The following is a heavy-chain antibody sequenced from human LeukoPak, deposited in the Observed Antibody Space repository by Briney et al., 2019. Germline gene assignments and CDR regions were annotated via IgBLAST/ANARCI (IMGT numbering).Heavy chain of an antibody. V-gene: IGHV4-34*01. CDR1: GGSFSGYY. Sequence: SETPSLTCAVYGGSFSGYYWSWIRQPPGKGLEWIGEINHSGSTNYNPSLKSRVTISVDTSKNQFSLKLSSVTAADTAVYYCARERTTVAARIFDYWGQGTLVTVSS. CDR2: INHSGST. J-gene: IGHJ4*02. D-gene: IGHD6-6*01. CDR3: ARERTTVAARIFDY.